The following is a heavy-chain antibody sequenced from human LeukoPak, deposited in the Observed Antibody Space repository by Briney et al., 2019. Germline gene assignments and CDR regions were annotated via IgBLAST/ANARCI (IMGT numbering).Heavy chain of an antibody. CDR2: TYYRSKWYN. D-gene: IGHD6-6*01. J-gene: IGHJ6*03. CDR3: ARASLQLAYGYYYYMDV. V-gene: IGHV6-1*01. CDR1: GDSVSSNSAA. Sequence: SQTLSLTCVISGDSVSSNSAAWNWIRQSPSRGLQWLGRTYYRSKWYNDYAVSVRSRITINPDTSKNQFSLKLSSVTAADTAVYYCARASLQLAYGYYYYMDVWGKGTTVTVSS.